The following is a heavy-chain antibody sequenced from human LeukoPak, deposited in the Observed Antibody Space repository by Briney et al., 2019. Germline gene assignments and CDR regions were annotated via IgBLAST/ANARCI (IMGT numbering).Heavy chain of an antibody. Sequence: GGSLRLSCAVSGFTVSSNYMSWVRQAPGKGLEWVSVIYSGGSTYYADSVKDRFTISRDNSKNTLYLQMNSLRAEDAAVYYCTRVLWGGIDYWGQGTLVTVSS. CDR3: TRVLWGGIDY. V-gene: IGHV3-66*01. J-gene: IGHJ4*02. CDR1: GFTVSSNY. CDR2: IYSGGST. D-gene: IGHD3-16*01.